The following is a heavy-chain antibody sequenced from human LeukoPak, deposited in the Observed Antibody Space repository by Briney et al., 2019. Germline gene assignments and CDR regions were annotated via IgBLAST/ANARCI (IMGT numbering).Heavy chain of an antibody. CDR1: GGSIRSYY. CDR3: ARDGYTASYYSLDY. V-gene: IGHV4-4*07. CDR2: IYTTGTT. J-gene: IGHJ4*02. D-gene: IGHD1-26*01. Sequence: SETLSLTCTVSGGSIRSYYWSWIRQPAGKGLESIGRIYTTGTTNYNPSLKSRVTMSVDVSKNQFSLRPSSVTAADSAVYYCARDGYTASYYSLDYWGQGIQVTVSS.